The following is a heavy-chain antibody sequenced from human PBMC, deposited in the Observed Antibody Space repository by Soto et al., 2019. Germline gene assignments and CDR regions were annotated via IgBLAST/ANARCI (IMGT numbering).Heavy chain of an antibody. V-gene: IGHV1-69*01. D-gene: IGHD6-25*01. J-gene: IGHJ4*02. Sequence: QVQLVQSGAVVKKPGSSVKVSCKASGGTFSSYVISWVRQAPGQGLEWMGGTIPIFGTANYAQKFQGRVTITADESTSTAYMELSSLRSEDTAVYYCARDQQRYSFDHWGQGTLVTVSS. CDR3: ARDQQRYSFDH. CDR2: TIPIFGTA. CDR1: GGTFSSYV.